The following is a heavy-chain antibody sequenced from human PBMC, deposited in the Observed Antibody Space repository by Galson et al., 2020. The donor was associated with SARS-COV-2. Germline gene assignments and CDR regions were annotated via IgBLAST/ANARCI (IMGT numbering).Heavy chain of an antibody. CDR1: GYTFNSYG. CDR2: ISAYNGHT. Sequence: ASVTVSCKASGYTFNSYGISWVRQAPGQGLEWMGWISAYNGHTNYAQKLQGRVTMTTDTSTSTAYMELRSLRSDDTAVYYCARGPARVRYFDWGPPGGWFDPWGQGTLVTVSS. D-gene: IGHD3-9*01. V-gene: IGHV1-18*01. CDR3: ARGPARVRYFDWGPPGGWFDP. J-gene: IGHJ5*02.